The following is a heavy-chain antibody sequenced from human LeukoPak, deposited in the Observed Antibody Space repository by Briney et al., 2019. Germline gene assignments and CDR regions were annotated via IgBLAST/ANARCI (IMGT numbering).Heavy chain of an antibody. D-gene: IGHD6-13*01. CDR1: GYRFTNYA. CDR2: INTNSGNP. V-gene: IGHV7-4-1*04. J-gene: IGHJ3*01. CDR3: TRGIAAVDTHAFDV. Sequence: ASVKVSCKASGYRFTNYAINWVRQAPGQGLGWMGWINTNSGNPTFAQGFTGRFVFSLDTSVTVAYLQISSLKAEDTAVYYCTRGIAAVDTHAFDVWGQGTMVTVSS.